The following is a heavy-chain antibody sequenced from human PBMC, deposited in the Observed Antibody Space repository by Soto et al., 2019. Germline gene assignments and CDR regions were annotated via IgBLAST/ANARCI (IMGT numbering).Heavy chain of an antibody. D-gene: IGHD6-19*01. CDR1: GYSTSRGYH. CDR2: IHYSGST. Sequence: SETLSLTCTVSGYSTSRGYHWGWIRQPPGKGLEWIGTIHYSGSTYYNPSLKSRVTISVDTSKNQFSLKLTSVTAADTAVYSCVRVERIAVPWLDLWGQGTLVTVSS. CDR3: VRVERIAVPWLDL. V-gene: IGHV4-38-2*02. J-gene: IGHJ5*02.